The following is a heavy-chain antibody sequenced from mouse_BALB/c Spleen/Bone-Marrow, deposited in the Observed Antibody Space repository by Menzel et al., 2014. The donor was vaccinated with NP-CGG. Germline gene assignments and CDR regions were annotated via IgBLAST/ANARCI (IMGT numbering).Heavy chain of an antibody. Sequence: VQLQQSGAELMKPGASVKISCKATGYTFSNYWIEWIKQRPGHGLEWIGEILPGSGSSNYNEKLKGKATFTADTSSNTAYRQLSSLTSEDSAVYYCARTADGYYYAMDYWGQGTSVTVSS. CDR2: ILPGSGSS. V-gene: IGHV1-9*01. CDR3: ARTADGYYYAMDY. J-gene: IGHJ4*01. CDR1: GYTFSNYW. D-gene: IGHD2-3*01.